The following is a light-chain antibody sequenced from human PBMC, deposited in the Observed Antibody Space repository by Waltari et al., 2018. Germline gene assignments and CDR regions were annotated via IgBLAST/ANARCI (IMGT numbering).Light chain of an antibody. Sequence: IVLTQSPGALSLSPGERATLACRASQSISRAVAWYQLKPGQAPRLLIFGASIRATDIPDRFSGSGSGTDFSLIIDRLEPEDFAVYFCQHYLRLPATFGQGTKVEI. CDR3: QHYLRLPAT. CDR1: QSISRA. CDR2: GAS. J-gene: IGKJ1*01. V-gene: IGKV3-20*01.